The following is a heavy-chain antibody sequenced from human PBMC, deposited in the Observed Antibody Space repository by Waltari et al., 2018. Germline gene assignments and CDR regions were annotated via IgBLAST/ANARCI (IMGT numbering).Heavy chain of an antibody. Sequence: QVQLQESGPGLVKPSETLSLTCTVSGGSISSYYWSLIRQPPGKGLEWIGYIYYSGSTNYNPSLKSRVTISVDTSKNQFSLKLSSVTAADTAVYYCASAYCGGDCYYYYYMDVWGKGTTVTVSS. D-gene: IGHD2-21*01. CDR1: GGSISSYY. CDR3: ASAYCGGDCYYYYYMDV. CDR2: IYYSGST. J-gene: IGHJ6*03. V-gene: IGHV4-59*01.